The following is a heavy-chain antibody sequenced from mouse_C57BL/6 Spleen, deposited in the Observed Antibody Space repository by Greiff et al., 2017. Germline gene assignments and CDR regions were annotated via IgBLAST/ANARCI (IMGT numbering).Heavy chain of an antibody. D-gene: IGHD4-1*01. CDR3: ARANWDYFDY. J-gene: IGHJ2*01. CDR1: GYAFRSYW. V-gene: IGHV1-80*01. CDR2: IYPGDGDT. Sequence: VQLQESGAELVKPGASVKISCKASGYAFRSYWMNWVKQRPGKGLEWIGQIYPGDGDTNYNGKFKGKATLTADKSSSTAYMQLSSLTSEDSAVYFCARANWDYFDYWGQGTTLTVSS.